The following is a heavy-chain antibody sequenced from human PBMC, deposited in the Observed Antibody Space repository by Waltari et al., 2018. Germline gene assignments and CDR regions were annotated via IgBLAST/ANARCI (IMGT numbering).Heavy chain of an antibody. CDR2: SYPGDSET. J-gene: IGHJ4*02. Sequence: EVQLLQSGAEVKEPGESLKISCKGPRYTFTKYWIGGLRPKPGKGLEWIGISYPGDSETKSSPSFQGRVTISADKSITTAYLQWNSLQASDSAMYYCARLAGAVASFDYWGQGTLVTVSS. CDR1: RYTFTKYW. CDR3: ARLAGAVASFDY. D-gene: IGHD6-19*01. V-gene: IGHV5-51*01.